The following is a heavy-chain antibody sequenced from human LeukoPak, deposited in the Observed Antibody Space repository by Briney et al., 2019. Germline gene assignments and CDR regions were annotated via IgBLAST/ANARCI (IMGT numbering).Heavy chain of an antibody. D-gene: IGHD1-26*01. Sequence: PGGSLRLSCAAFAFTFSNYALTWVRQTPGKGLEWVSSITGSDGNTQYADSVKGRFTISRDNSKNTLYLQMNSLRAEDTAIYFCAKHSHRHYHYYYMDVWGTGTTVTVFS. CDR1: AFTFSNYA. CDR2: ITGSDGNT. V-gene: IGHV3-23*01. CDR3: AKHSHRHYHYYYMDV. J-gene: IGHJ6*03.